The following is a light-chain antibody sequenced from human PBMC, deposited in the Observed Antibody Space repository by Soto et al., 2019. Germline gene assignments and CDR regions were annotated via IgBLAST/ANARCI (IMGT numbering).Light chain of an antibody. Sequence: EIVLTQSPGTLSLSPGERATLSCRASHSVSSSYLAWYQQNPGQAPRLLIYGASSRATGIPDRFSGSGSGTDFTLTISRLEPEDCAVYYCQQYGSSPPWTFGQGTKVEIK. J-gene: IGKJ1*01. CDR1: HSVSSSY. CDR3: QQYGSSPPWT. V-gene: IGKV3-20*01. CDR2: GAS.